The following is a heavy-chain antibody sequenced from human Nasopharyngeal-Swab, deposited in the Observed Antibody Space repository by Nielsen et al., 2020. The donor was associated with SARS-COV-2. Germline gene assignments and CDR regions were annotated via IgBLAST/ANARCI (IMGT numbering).Heavy chain of an antibody. CDR1: GFSITYRF. D-gene: IGHD2-8*01. Sequence: SVKVSCKASGFSITYRFLHWMRQAPGQALEGMGWLTPFNGNAKYAQEFQGRVSITRDGSRTTASLELSSLRPDDTAMYFCASGQCINGVCNPTDGLDVWGQGTSVTVS. CDR2: LTPFNGNA. V-gene: IGHV1-45*02. J-gene: IGHJ6*02. CDR3: ASGQCINGVCNPTDGLDV.